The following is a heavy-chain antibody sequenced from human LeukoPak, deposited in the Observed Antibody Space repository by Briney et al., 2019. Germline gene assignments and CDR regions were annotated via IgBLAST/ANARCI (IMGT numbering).Heavy chain of an antibody. J-gene: IGHJ5*02. CDR2: SSSNDEK. D-gene: IGHD3-22*01. CDR3: ARVQRDHYYEVPNWFDT. Sequence: ESGPVLVKPTETLTLTCTVSGFSLTNRRLGVSWIRQPPGKALEWLAHSSSNDEKSYSTSLKSRLTISRDTSKSQVTLTMTNLDPVDTATYYCARVQRDHYYEVPNWFDTWGQGTLVTVSS. CDR1: GFSLTNRRLG. V-gene: IGHV2-26*01.